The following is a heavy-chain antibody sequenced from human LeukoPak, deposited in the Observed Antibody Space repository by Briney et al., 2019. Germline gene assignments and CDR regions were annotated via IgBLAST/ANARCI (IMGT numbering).Heavy chain of an antibody. CDR3: ARDGVAGGFDY. J-gene: IGHJ4*02. CDR2: IHYSXXX. CDR1: XXSXXXXX. D-gene: IGHD6-19*01. Sequence: PSETLSLTFTXSXXSXXXXXXXXXXXAXXXGXEWIGYIHYSXXXXXNSSLKSRVTLSVATSKNQYSLKLSSVTAADTAVYYCARDGVAGGFDYWGQGTLVTVSS. V-gene: IGHV4-59*01.